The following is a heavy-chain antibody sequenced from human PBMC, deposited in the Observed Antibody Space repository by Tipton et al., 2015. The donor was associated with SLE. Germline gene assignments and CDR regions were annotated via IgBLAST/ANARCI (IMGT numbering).Heavy chain of an antibody. Sequence: TLSLTCTVSGGSISGYYWSWIRQPAGKGLEWIGRVYSSGSTIHNPPLNSRVTMSLDPSKSQFSLKLTSVAAAATAVYYCARDWGGEALDFWGQGTLVTVSS. CDR1: GGSISGYY. J-gene: IGHJ4*02. D-gene: IGHD2-21*01. V-gene: IGHV4-4*07. CDR2: VYSSGST. CDR3: ARDWGGEALDF.